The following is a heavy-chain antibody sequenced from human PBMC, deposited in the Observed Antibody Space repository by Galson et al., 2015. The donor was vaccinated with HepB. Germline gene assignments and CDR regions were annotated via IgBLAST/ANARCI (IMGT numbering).Heavy chain of an antibody. CDR3: VRDGIVLMVYDKLQY. J-gene: IGHJ4*02. Sequence: SLRLSCAASGFTFSNYAMHWVRQAPGKGLEWVAVISYDGGYEYHADSVKGRFTTSRDNSKNTLYLQMSSLRADDTAVYYCVRDGIVLMVYDKLQYWGQGTLVTVSS. CDR2: ISYDGGYE. CDR1: GFTFSNYA. D-gene: IGHD2-8*01. V-gene: IGHV3-30*04.